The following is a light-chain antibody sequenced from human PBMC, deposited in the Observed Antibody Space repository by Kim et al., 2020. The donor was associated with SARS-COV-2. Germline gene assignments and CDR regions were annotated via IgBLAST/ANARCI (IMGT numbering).Light chain of an antibody. CDR3: QAYDTNIIL. CDR2: QDN. V-gene: IGLV3-1*01. J-gene: IGLJ2*01. Sequence: SVAPGQTATITCSGDRLGDKYVCWYQQKPGQSPLLVIFQDNKRPSGIPERFSGSNSANTATLTISGTQALDEADYYCQAYDTNIILFGGGTQLTVL. CDR1: RLGDKY.